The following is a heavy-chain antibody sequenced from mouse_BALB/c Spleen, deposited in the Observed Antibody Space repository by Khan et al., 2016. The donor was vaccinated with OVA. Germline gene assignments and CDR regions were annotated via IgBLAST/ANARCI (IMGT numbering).Heavy chain of an antibody. Sequence: EVQLQESGPGLVKPSQSLSLTCTVTGYSITSGYGWNWIRQFPGNKLEWMGKISYSGSPNYNPSLKSRISITRDTSKNQFYLQLNSVTTEDTATYYCARTARIKYWGQGTTLTVSS. V-gene: IGHV3-2*02. CDR2: ISYSGSP. D-gene: IGHD1-2*01. J-gene: IGHJ2*01. CDR3: ARTARIKY. CDR1: GYSITSGYG.